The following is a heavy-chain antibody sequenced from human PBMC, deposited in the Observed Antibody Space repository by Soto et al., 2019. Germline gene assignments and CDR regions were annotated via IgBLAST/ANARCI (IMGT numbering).Heavy chain of an antibody. Sequence: PSETLSLTCTVSGGSISSSSYYWGWIRQPPGKGLEWIGSIYYSGSTYYNPSLKSRVTISVDTSKNQFSLKLSSVTAADTAVYYCARDIVVVPAVTGWFDPWGQGTLVTVSS. D-gene: IGHD2-2*01. V-gene: IGHV4-39*01. J-gene: IGHJ5*02. CDR3: ARDIVVVPAVTGWFDP. CDR2: IYYSGST. CDR1: GGSISSSSYY.